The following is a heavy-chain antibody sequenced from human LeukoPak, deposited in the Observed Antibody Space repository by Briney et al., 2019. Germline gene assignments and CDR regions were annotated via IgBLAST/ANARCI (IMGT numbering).Heavy chain of an antibody. Sequence: SETLSLTCTVSGGSISGYYWSWIRQPPGKGLEWVGAIYYTGGTNHHPSLNSRVTISLDTSKNQFSLKLTSVTAADAALYCCARVRREKGNWLGFDYWGQGTLATVSS. CDR2: IYYTGGT. V-gene: IGHV4-59*01. D-gene: IGHD1-1*01. CDR3: ARVRREKGNWLGFDY. CDR1: GGSISGYY. J-gene: IGHJ4*02.